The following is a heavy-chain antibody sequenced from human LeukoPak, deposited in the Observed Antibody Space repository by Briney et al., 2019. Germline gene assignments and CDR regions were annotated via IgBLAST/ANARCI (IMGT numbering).Heavy chain of an antibody. CDR3: ATDRIAAAGSDY. J-gene: IGHJ4*02. V-gene: IGHV1-24*01. CDR2: FDPEDGET. Sequence: ASVKVSCKVSGYTLTYFCIYWVRQAPGPGLEWMGGFDPEDGETIYAQTFQGRVTMTEDTSTNTAYMELSSLRSEDTAVYYGATDRIAAAGSDYWGRGTLVTVSS. D-gene: IGHD6-13*01. CDR1: GYTLTYFC.